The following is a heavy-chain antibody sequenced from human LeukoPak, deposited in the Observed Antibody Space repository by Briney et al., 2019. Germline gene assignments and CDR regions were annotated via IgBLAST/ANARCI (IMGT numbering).Heavy chain of an antibody. CDR3: AREAPAYYDSRGAFDI. Sequence: PGGSLRLSCAASGFTFSSYWMHWVRQAPGKGLEWVSVIYSGGSTYYADSAKGRFTISRDNSKNTLYLQMNSLRAEDTAVYYCAREAPAYYDSRGAFDIWGQGTMVTVSS. D-gene: IGHD3-22*01. J-gene: IGHJ3*02. CDR1: GFTFSSYW. V-gene: IGHV3-53*01. CDR2: IYSGGST.